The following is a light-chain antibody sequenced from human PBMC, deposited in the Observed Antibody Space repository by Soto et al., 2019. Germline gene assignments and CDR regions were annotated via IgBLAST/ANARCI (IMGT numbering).Light chain of an antibody. CDR3: QQYNNWPPYT. CDR1: QSVSSN. J-gene: IGKJ2*01. CDR2: GAS. V-gene: IGKV3D-15*01. Sequence: EIVMTQSPATLSVSPGERATLSCRASQSVSSNLAWYQQKPGQAPRLLIYGASTRATGIPARFSGSGSVTDFTLTISSLQSEDFAFYYCQQYNNWPPYTFGQGTKLEIK.